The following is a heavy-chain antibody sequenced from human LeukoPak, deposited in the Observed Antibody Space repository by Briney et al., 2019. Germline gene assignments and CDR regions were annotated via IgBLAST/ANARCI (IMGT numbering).Heavy chain of an antibody. CDR1: GFTFSSYA. CDR2: IKSISYGGTI. CDR3: TRTWPGNTCFNF. Sequence: GGSLRLSCAASGFTFSSYAMHWVRQAPGKWLEWLGRIKSISYGGTIDYAAPVKGRFTISRDDSKNTLYLQMDSLETEDTAIYYCTRTWPGNTCFNFWGQGTLVTVSS. V-gene: IGHV3-15*01. J-gene: IGHJ4*02. D-gene: IGHD1-7*01.